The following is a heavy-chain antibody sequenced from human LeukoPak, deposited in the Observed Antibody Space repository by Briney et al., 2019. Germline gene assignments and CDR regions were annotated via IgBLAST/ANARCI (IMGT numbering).Heavy chain of an antibody. CDR1: GFTFGDYA. Sequence: GGSLRLSCTASGFTFGDYAMSWVRQAPGKGLEWVGFIRSKAYGGTTEYAASVKGRFTISRDDSKSIAYLQMNSLKTEDTAVYYRTSWGHVGYCTNGVCYTVDYWGQGTLVTVSS. J-gene: IGHJ4*02. CDR2: IRSKAYGGTT. CDR3: TSWGHVGYCTNGVCYTVDY. D-gene: IGHD2-8*01. V-gene: IGHV3-49*04.